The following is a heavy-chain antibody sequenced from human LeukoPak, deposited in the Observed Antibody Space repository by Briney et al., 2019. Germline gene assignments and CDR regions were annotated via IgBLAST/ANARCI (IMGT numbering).Heavy chain of an antibody. Sequence: PGGSLRLSRAASGFTFSSYAMSWVRQAPGKGLEWVSAISGSGGSTYYADSVKGRFTISRDNSKNTLYLQMNSLRAEDTAVYYRAKMGDTAMVTNILDYWGQGTLVTVSS. J-gene: IGHJ4*02. CDR1: GFTFSSYA. V-gene: IGHV3-23*01. CDR2: ISGSGGST. D-gene: IGHD5-18*01. CDR3: AKMGDTAMVTNILDY.